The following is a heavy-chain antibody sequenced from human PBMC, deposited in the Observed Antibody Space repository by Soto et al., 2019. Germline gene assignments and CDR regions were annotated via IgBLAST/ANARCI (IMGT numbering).Heavy chain of an antibody. CDR3: ARVPDLDYGSRTSCLYYFDY. D-gene: IGHD2-2*01. CDR2: INSNGDST. CDR1: GFTFSRYV. Sequence: GSLSLSCVASGFTFSRYVMSWVRQAPGKGLEWVSTINSNGDSTYYADSVKGRFTISRDNSRNSLYLQVNSLRAEDTAVYYCARVPDLDYGSRTSCLYYFDYWGQGALVTVSS. V-gene: IGHV3-23*01. J-gene: IGHJ4*02.